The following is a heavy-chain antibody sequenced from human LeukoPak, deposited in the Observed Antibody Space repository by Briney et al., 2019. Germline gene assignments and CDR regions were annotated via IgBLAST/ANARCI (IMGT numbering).Heavy chain of an antibody. CDR3: ARHALRFLELYNWFDP. CDR1: GGSISSSSYY. V-gene: IGHV4-39*01. D-gene: IGHD3-3*01. CDR2: IYYSGST. J-gene: IGHJ5*02. Sequence: PSETLSLTCTVSGGSISSSSYYWGWIRQPPGKGLEWIGSIYYSGSTYYNPSLESRVTISVDTSKNQFSLKLSSVTAADTAVYYCARHALRFLELYNWFDPWGQGTLVTVSS.